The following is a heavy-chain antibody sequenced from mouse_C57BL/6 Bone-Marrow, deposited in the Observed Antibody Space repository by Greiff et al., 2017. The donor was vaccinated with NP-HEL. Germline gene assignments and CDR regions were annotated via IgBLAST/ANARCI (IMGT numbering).Heavy chain of an antibody. J-gene: IGHJ2*01. CDR3: ARHEGRYGCLDY. Sequence: QVQLKESGAELVKPGASVKLSCKASGYTFTEYTIHWVKQRSGQGLEWIGWFYPGSGSIKYNEKFKDKATLTADKSSSTVYMEPSRLTSEDSAVYFCARHEGRYGCLDYWGQGTTLTVSS. CDR1: GYTFTEYT. V-gene: IGHV1-62-2*01. CDR2: FYPGSGSI. D-gene: IGHD2-10*02.